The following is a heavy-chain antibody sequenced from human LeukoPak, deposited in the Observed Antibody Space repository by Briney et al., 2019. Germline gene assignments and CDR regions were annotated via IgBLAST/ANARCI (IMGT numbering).Heavy chain of an antibody. CDR2: IYYSGST. D-gene: IGHD3-22*01. CDR1: GGSISSNSYY. Sequence: SETLSLTCTVSGGSISSNSYYWGWIRQPPGKGLEWIGSIYYSGSTYYNPSLKSRVTISVDTSKNQFSLNLRSVTAADTAIYYCARGSGYYYGDFDYWGQGTLVTVSS. CDR3: ARGSGYYYGDFDY. J-gene: IGHJ4*02. V-gene: IGHV4-39*01.